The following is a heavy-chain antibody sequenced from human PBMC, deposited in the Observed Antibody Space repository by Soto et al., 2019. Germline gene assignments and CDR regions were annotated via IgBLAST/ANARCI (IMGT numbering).Heavy chain of an antibody. D-gene: IGHD6-19*01. CDR3: STIAEIPGLVDY. J-gene: IGHJ4*02. Sequence: SETLALTCTVSGGSISSSSYSWGWIRQPPGKGLEWIGSIYYSGSTYYNPSLKSRVTISVDTSKNQFSLKLSSVTAADTAVYYFSTIAEIPGLVDYSSQGTLDTVSS. CDR2: IYYSGST. CDR1: GGSISSSSYS. V-gene: IGHV4-39*01.